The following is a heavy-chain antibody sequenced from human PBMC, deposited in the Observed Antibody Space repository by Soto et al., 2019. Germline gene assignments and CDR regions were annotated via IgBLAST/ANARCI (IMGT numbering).Heavy chain of an antibody. CDR3: AREWGLLPYYVMNV. V-gene: IGHV4-61*03. D-gene: IGHD7-27*01. CDR2: ISYTGRT. CDR1: GDSVTSGSYY. Sequence: SETLSLTCIVSGDSVTSGSYYWTWLRQPPGKGLEWIGYISYTGRTKYNPSLQSRVTISVDTSKNDFSLNLSSVTAADTAVYFCAREWGLLPYYVMNVWGHGTAVTV. J-gene: IGHJ6*02.